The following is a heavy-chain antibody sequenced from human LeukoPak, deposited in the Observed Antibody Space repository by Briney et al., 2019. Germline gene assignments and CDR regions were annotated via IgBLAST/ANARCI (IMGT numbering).Heavy chain of an antibody. D-gene: IGHD5-18*01. Sequence: PGGSLRLSCAASGFTFSSYGMPWVRQAPGKGLEWVAVIWYDGSNKYYADSVKGRFTISRDNSKNTLYLQMNSLRAEDTAVYYCARGYNYANYFDYWGQGTLVTVSS. V-gene: IGHV3-30*02. CDR2: IWYDGSNK. J-gene: IGHJ4*02. CDR1: GFTFSSYG. CDR3: ARGYNYANYFDY.